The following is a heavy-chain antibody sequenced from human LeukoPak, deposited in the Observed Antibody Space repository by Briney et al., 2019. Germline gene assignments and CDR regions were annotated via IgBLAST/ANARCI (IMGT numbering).Heavy chain of an antibody. Sequence: GASVKVSCKASGYTFTSYGISWVRQAPGQGLEWMGWISAYNGNTNYAQKLQGRVTMTRNTSISTAYMELSSLRSEDTAVYYCARGDDYGDYHYFDYWGQGTLVTVSS. D-gene: IGHD4-17*01. J-gene: IGHJ4*02. CDR1: GYTFTSYG. V-gene: IGHV1-18*01. CDR2: ISAYNGNT. CDR3: ARGDDYGDYHYFDY.